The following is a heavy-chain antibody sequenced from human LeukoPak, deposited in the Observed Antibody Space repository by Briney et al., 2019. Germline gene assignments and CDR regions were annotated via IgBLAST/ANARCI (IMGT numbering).Heavy chain of an antibody. CDR1: GYTFTSFD. V-gene: IGHV1-8*01. J-gene: IGHJ4*02. CDR3: ARGPPNWGMVGY. D-gene: IGHD7-27*01. Sequence: ASVKVSCKASGYTFTSFDFNWVRQATGQGLEWMGWMKSNNGHTGYAQKLQGRVTMTRDTSISTAYMELSSLTFEDTAVYYCARGPPNWGMVGYWGQGTLVTVSS. CDR2: MKSNNGHT.